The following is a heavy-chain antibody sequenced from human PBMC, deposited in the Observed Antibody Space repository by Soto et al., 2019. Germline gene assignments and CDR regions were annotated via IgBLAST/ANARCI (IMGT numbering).Heavy chain of an antibody. J-gene: IGHJ3*02. CDR3: ARGLATLAAAYRDAFDI. V-gene: IGHV5-51*01. CDR1: GYSFTSYW. D-gene: IGHD6-13*01. Sequence: GESPKISCKGSGYSFTSYWIGWVRQMPGKGLEWMGIIYPGDSDTRYSPSFQGQVTISADKSISTAYLQWSSLKASDTAMYYCARGLATLAAAYRDAFDIWGQGTMVTVSS. CDR2: IYPGDSDT.